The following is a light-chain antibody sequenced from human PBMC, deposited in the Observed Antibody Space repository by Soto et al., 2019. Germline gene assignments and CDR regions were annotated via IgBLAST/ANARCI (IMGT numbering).Light chain of an antibody. CDR1: QSISSIY. CDR2: GVS. V-gene: IGKV3-20*01. Sequence: ETVLTQSPGTLSLSPGERATLSCRASQSISSIYLAWYQQRPAQAPRLLIYGVSNRATGIPDRFSGSGSGTDFTLTISRGEPEDCAVYYCQQYGSSPWTFGQGTKVEIK. CDR3: QQYGSSPWT. J-gene: IGKJ1*01.